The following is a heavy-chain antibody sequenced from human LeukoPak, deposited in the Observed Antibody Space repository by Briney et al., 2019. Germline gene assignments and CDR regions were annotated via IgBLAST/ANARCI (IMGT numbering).Heavy chain of an antibody. D-gene: IGHD3-22*01. Sequence: GGSLRLSCAASGFTFSSYSMNWVRQAPWKGLEWVSSISSSSSYIYYADSVKGRFTISRDNAKNSLYLQMNSLRAEDTAVYYCARHAGYYDSSGYYYAPMDVWGQGATVTVSS. CDR3: ARHAGYYDSSGYYYAPMDV. J-gene: IGHJ6*02. V-gene: IGHV3-21*01. CDR2: ISSSSSYI. CDR1: GFTFSSYS.